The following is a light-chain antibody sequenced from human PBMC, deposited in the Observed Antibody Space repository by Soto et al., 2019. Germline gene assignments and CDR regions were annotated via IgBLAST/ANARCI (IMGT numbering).Light chain of an antibody. V-gene: IGKV3-15*01. CDR3: AHYAFRPSS. CDR1: QSVSSD. CDR2: AAA. J-gene: IGKJ1*01. Sequence: SPAAVSVSPWERATLPCRASQSVSSDLAGYHQKPGQAPRLRIYAAATRATGIPARCSGSGSGTEFTLTINFLQSEDVVSYWSAHYAFRPSSFGQGTNV.